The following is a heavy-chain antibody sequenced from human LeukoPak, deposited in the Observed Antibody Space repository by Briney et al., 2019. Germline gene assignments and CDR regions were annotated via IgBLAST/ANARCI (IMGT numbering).Heavy chain of an antibody. CDR1: GFTFNHYG. CDR3: ARGSHYVLDV. CDR2: INTGGTTT. J-gene: IGHJ6*02. Sequence: GASLRLSCAASGFTFNHYGMDWVRQVPGKGLVWVSFINTGGTTTFCAGSVNGRFTISRDNAKNTLYLQMNSLSAEDTAVYYCARGSHYVLDVWGQGTTVTV. D-gene: IGHD4-17*01. V-gene: IGHV3-74*01.